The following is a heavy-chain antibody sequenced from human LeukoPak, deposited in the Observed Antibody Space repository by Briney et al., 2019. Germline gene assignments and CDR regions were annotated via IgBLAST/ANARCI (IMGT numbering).Heavy chain of an antibody. CDR2: ISAYNGNT. V-gene: IGHV1-18*01. J-gene: IGHJ3*02. Sequence: ASVKVSCKASGYTFTGYGISWVRQAPGQGLEWMGWISAYNGNTNYAQKLQGRVTMTTDTSTSTAYMELRSLRSDDTAVYYCARTMETAAGPRGAFDIWGQGTMVTVSS. D-gene: IGHD6-13*01. CDR1: GYTFTGYG. CDR3: ARTMETAAGPRGAFDI.